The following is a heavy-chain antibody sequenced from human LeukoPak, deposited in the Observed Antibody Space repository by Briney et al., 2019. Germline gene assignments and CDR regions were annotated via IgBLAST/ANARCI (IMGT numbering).Heavy chain of an antibody. Sequence: GESLRISCKASGYTFTGFWIAWVRQMPGKGLEWMGTIYPGSSDTRYSPSFQGQVTISADKSITTAYLQWDSLRASDTAIYYCARREWLINLQTEFDSWGQGTLVTVSS. J-gene: IGHJ4*02. CDR2: IYPGSSDT. CDR1: GYTFTGFW. V-gene: IGHV5-51*01. CDR3: ARREWLINLQTEFDS. D-gene: IGHD6-19*01.